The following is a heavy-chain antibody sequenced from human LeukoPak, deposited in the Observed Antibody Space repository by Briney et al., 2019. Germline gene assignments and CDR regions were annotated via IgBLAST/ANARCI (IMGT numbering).Heavy chain of an antibody. Sequence: ASVKVSCKAAGYTFTSYYMHWVRQAPGQGLEWMGIINPSGGSTSYAQKFQSRVTMTRDTSTSTVYMELSSLRSDDTAVYYCAREMYYDFWSPGYWGQGTLVTVSS. CDR1: GYTFTSYY. CDR2: INPSGGST. CDR3: AREMYYDFWSPGY. V-gene: IGHV1-46*01. J-gene: IGHJ4*02. D-gene: IGHD3-3*01.